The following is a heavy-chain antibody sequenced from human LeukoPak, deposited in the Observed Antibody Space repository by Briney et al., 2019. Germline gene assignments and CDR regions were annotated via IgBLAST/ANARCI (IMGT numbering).Heavy chain of an antibody. CDR3: AKKRTPAGCFDY. CDR2: VTAGGVST. D-gene: IGHD2-2*01. CDR1: GFTFSSYA. J-gene: IGHJ4*02. V-gene: IGHV3-23*01. Sequence: GGSLRLSCAASGFTFSSYAMRWVRQAPGKGLEWVSAVTAGGVSTYYADSVKGRFTISRDNSKNTLFLQMNSLRDEDTAVYYCAKKRTPAGCFDYWGQGALVTVSS.